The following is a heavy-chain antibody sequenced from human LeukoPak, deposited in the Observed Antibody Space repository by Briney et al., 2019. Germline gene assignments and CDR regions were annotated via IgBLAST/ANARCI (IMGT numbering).Heavy chain of an antibody. CDR2: ISSSGTTP. J-gene: IGHJ4*02. CDR1: GFNLRSYE. CDR3: AKDRVKYSSGWWYFDY. V-gene: IGHV3-48*03. Sequence: GGSLRLSCAASGFNLRSYEMNWVRQAPGKGLEWVSFISSSGTTPYYADSVKGRFTISRDNAKNSLYLQMNSLRAEDTALYYCAKDRVKYSSGWWYFDYWGQGTLVTVSS. D-gene: IGHD6-19*01.